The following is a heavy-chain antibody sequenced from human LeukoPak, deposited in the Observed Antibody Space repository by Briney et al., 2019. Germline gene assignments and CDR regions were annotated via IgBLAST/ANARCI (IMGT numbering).Heavy chain of an antibody. Sequence: SETLSLTCTVSGGSISSSSYYWGWLRQPPGKGLEWIGSIYYSGSTYYNPSLKSRVTISVDTSKNQFSLKLSSVTAADTAVYYCASPFAGRQTFDYWGQGTLVTVSS. V-gene: IGHV4-39*01. CDR1: GGSISSSSYY. CDR3: ASPFAGRQTFDY. J-gene: IGHJ4*02. CDR2: IYYSGST.